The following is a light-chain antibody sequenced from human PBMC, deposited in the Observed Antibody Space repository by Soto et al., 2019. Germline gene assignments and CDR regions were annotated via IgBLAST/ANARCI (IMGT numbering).Light chain of an antibody. Sequence: IMLTQSPGPLSLSHGERATLSCRASQSVSRNYLAWYQQKPGQAPRLLIYDASSRATGIPDRFSGSGSGADFTLTITRLEPEDSAVYFCQQYTGPPTTFGQGTRLEFK. J-gene: IGKJ5*01. V-gene: IGKV3-20*01. CDR3: QQYTGPPTT. CDR1: QSVSRNY. CDR2: DAS.